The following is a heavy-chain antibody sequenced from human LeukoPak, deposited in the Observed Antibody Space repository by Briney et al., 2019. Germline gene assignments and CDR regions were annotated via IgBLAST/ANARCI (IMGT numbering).Heavy chain of an antibody. CDR3: ARDSSGWHYYFDY. J-gene: IGHJ4*02. CDR2: IYMSGST. Sequence: SETLSLTCTVSVGSISSGNYYYSWIRQSAGKGMEWIGNIYMSGSTRYNPSLMSRVAMSVDTSKNQFSLKISSATAADTAVYYCARDSSGWHYYFDYWGQGTLVTVFS. V-gene: IGHV4-61*09. CDR1: VGSISSGNYY. D-gene: IGHD6-19*01.